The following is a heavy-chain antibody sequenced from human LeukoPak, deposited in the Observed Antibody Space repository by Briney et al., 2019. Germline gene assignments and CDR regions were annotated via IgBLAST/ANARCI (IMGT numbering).Heavy chain of an antibody. D-gene: IGHD4/OR15-4a*01. CDR1: GYTFTSYY. CDR3: ARTIADYFDY. Sequence: GASVKVSCKASGYTFTSYYMHWVRQAPGQGLEWMGIINPSGGSTSYAQKFQGRVTMTRDTSTSTVYMELRSLRSDDTAVYYCARTIADYFDYWGQGTLVTVSS. J-gene: IGHJ4*02. V-gene: IGHV1-46*01. CDR2: INPSGGST.